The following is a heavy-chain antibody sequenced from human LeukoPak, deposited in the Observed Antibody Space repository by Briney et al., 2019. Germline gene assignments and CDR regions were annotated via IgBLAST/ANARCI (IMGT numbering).Heavy chain of an antibody. CDR1: GFTFSSYE. J-gene: IGHJ4*02. D-gene: IGHD3-16*01. CDR2: IGSSGSTI. V-gene: IGHV3-48*03. Sequence: GGSLRLSCAASGFTFSSYEMNWVRQAPGKGLEWVSYIGSSGSTIYYADSVKGRFTISRDNAKNSLYLQMNSLRAEDTAVYYCARDPGGAFDYWGQGTLVTVSS. CDR3: ARDPGGAFDY.